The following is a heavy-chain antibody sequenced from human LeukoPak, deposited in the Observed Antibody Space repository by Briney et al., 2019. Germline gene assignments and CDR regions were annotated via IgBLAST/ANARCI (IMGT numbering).Heavy chain of an antibody. V-gene: IGHV4-59*01. CDR1: GXSIXSXY. Sequence: PSETLSLTCTVSGXSIXSXYXXXXXXPPGXGLXWIXXIYYSGSTNYNASLTNRVTISVDTSKNQFSLKLSSVTAADTAVYYCAREVGYCSGGSCYSYFDYWGQGTLVTVSS. CDR3: AREVGYCSGGSCYSYFDY. CDR2: IYYSGST. D-gene: IGHD2-15*01. J-gene: IGHJ4*02.